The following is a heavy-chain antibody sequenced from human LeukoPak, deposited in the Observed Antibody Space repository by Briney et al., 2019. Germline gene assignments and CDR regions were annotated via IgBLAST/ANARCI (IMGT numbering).Heavy chain of an antibody. D-gene: IGHD3-16*02. CDR1: GYTFTSYA. J-gene: IGHJ4*02. CDR2: INTNTGNP. CDR3: ARGGGLRLGELSSKDFDY. V-gene: IGHV7-4-1*02. Sequence: GASVKVSCKASGYTFTSYAMNWVRQAPGQGLEWMGWINTNTGNPTYAQGFAGRFVISLDTSVSTAYLQISSLKAEDTAVYYCARGGGLRLGELSSKDFDYWGQGTLVTVSS.